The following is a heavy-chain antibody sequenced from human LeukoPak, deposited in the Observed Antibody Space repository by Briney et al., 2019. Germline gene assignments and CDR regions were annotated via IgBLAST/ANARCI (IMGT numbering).Heavy chain of an antibody. V-gene: IGHV4-34*01. CDR2: INHSGST. Sequence: SETLSLTCAVYGGSFSGYYWSWIRQPPGKGLEWIGEINHSGSTNYNPSLKSRVTISVDTSKNQFSLKLSSVTAADTAVYHCARASNDCSSTSCPFDYWGQGTLVTVSS. CDR3: ARASNDCSSTSCPFDY. CDR1: GGSFSGYY. D-gene: IGHD2-2*01. J-gene: IGHJ4*02.